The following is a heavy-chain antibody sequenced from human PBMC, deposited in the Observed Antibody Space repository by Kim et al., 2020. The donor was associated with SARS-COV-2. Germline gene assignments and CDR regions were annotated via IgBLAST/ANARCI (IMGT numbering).Heavy chain of an antibody. D-gene: IGHD6-19*01. CDR3: ARDTLGGWGASDI. Sequence: GGSLRLSCIGSGFTFSDYNMNWVRQAPGKGLEWVSSISSSSYFLHYIESVQGRFTISRDNTKNSLHLQLTSLRAEDTAVYYCARDTLGGWGASDIWGPGTVVIVSS. CDR1: GFTFSDYN. CDR2: ISSSSYFL. J-gene: IGHJ3*02. V-gene: IGHV3-21*01.